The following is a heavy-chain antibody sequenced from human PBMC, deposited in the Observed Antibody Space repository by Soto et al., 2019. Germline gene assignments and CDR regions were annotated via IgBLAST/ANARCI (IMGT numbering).Heavy chain of an antibody. Sequence: QVQLVQSGAEVKKPGSSVKVACKVSGDTFSNYVINWVRQAPGQGLEWMGAIVHIFRTANYAQKFQGRVTITADEFTFTAYMELSGLRSDDTATYYCARETSAPGTFREDASDIWGQGTLVTVSS. CDR2: IVHIFRTA. V-gene: IGHV1-69*12. CDR1: GDTFSNYV. CDR3: ARETSAPGTFREDASDI. J-gene: IGHJ3*02. D-gene: IGHD6-13*01.